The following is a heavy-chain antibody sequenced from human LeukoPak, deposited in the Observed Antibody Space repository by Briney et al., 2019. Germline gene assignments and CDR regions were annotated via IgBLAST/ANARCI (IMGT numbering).Heavy chain of an antibody. J-gene: IGHJ4*02. CDR1: GGSFSGYY. Sequence: RASETLSLTCAVYGGSFSGYYWSWIRQPPGKGLEWIGEINHSGSTNYNPSLKSRVTISVDTSKNQFSLKLSSVTAADTAAYYCARGGAVAATINFDYWGQGTLVTVSS. V-gene: IGHV4-34*01. D-gene: IGHD2-15*01. CDR2: INHSGST. CDR3: ARGGAVAATINFDY.